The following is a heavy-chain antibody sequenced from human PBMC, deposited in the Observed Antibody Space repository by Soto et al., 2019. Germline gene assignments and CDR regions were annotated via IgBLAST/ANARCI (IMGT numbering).Heavy chain of an antibody. CDR1: GGSISTSSYY. Sequence: QLQLQESGPGLVKPSETLSLTCTVFGGSISTSSYYWGWIRQPPGKGLEWIGSIYYSGITYYNPSLTSRVTISVDTAKNQFSLKLSSVTAADTAVYFCASHPRIAAAKSDDYWGQGTLVTVSS. CDR2: IYYSGIT. D-gene: IGHD6-13*01. J-gene: IGHJ4*02. CDR3: ASHPRIAAAKSDDY. V-gene: IGHV4-39*01.